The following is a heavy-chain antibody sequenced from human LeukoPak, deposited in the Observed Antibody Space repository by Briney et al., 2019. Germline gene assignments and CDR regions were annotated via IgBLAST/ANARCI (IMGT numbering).Heavy chain of an antibody. D-gene: IGHD2-2*01. CDR2: ISAYNSNT. CDR3: AREEDIVVVPASHDAFDI. CDR1: GYTFTSYG. J-gene: IGHJ3*02. V-gene: IGHV1-18*01. Sequence: ASVKVSCKASGYTFTSYGISWVRQAPGQGLEWMGWISAYNSNTNYAQKLQGRVTMTTDTSTSTAYMELSSLRSEDTAVYYCAREEDIVVVPASHDAFDIWGQGTMVTVSS.